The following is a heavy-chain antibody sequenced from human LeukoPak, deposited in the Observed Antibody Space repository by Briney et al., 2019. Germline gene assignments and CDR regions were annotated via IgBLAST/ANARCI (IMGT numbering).Heavy chain of an antibody. CDR2: ISGSGGST. V-gene: IGHV3-23*01. CDR3: AKDRNGLYYYYGMDV. D-gene: IGHD1-1*01. J-gene: IGHJ6*02. Sequence: PGRSLRLSCAASGFTFSSYAMSWVRQAPGKGLEWVSAISGSGGSTYYADSVKGRFTISRDNSKNTLYLQMNSLRAEDTAVYYCAKDRNGLYYYYGMDVWGQGTTVTVSS. CDR1: GFTFSSYA.